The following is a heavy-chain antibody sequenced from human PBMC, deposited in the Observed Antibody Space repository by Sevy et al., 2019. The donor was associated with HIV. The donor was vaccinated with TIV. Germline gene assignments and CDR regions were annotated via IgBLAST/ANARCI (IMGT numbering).Heavy chain of an antibody. J-gene: IGHJ6*02. Sequence: GGSLRLSCAASGFTFSSYGMHWVRQAPGKGLEWVAVISYDGSNKYYADSVKGRFTISRDNSKNTLYLQMNSLRAEDTAVYYCAKDQSKVVPAAILSGEDYYYYGMDVWGLGTTVTVSS. CDR2: ISYDGSNK. V-gene: IGHV3-30*18. CDR3: AKDQSKVVPAAILSGEDYYYYGMDV. D-gene: IGHD2-2*02. CDR1: GFTFSSYG.